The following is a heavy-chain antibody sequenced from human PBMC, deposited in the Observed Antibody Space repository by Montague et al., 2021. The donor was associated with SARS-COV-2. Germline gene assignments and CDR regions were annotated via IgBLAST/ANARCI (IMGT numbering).Heavy chain of an antibody. V-gene: IGHV3-23*01. CDR3: ANSPYGGKDY. Sequence: SLRLSCAASGFSFSNYATNWVRQAPGRGLEWVSTSGSSDNTFYADSVKGRFTISRDNSLNTLYLQMDSLRAEDTAVYYCANSPYGGKDYWGQGTLVTVSS. CDR2: SGSSDNT. CDR1: GFSFSNYA. J-gene: IGHJ4*02. D-gene: IGHD4-23*01.